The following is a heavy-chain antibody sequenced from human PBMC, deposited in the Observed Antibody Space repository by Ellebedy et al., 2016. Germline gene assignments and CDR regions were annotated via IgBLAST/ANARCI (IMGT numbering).Heavy chain of an antibody. CDR1: GFTFSSYG. CDR2: IKSKTDGGTT. J-gene: IGHJ4*02. CDR3: TTFIVRHYYDSTYYFDY. Sequence: GESLKISXAAPGFTFSSYGMHWVRQAPGKGLEWVGRIKSKTDGGTTDYAAPVKGRFTISRDDSKNTLYLQMNSLKTEDTAVYYCTTFIVRHYYDSTYYFDYWGQGTLVTVSS. V-gene: IGHV3-15*01. D-gene: IGHD3-22*01.